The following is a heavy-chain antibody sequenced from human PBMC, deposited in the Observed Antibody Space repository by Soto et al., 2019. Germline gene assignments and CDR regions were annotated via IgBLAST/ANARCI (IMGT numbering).Heavy chain of an antibody. CDR2: ISGSGGST. Sequence: GGSLRLSCAASGFTFSSFAMNWVRQAPGKGLEWVSSISGSGGSTYYAYSVKGRFTISRDNSKNTLFLQMNSLRAEDTAVYYCAFPDDSSGFDYWGQGTLVTVSS. D-gene: IGHD3-22*01. CDR1: GFTFSSFA. V-gene: IGHV3-23*01. CDR3: AFPDDSSGFDY. J-gene: IGHJ4*02.